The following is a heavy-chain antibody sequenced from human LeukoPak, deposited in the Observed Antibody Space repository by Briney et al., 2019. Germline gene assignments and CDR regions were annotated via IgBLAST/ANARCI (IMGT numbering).Heavy chain of an antibody. Sequence: PGGSLRLSCAASGFTFSSYAMHWVRQAPGKGLEWVAGISYDGSNKYYADSVKGRFTISRDNSKNTLYLQMNSLRAEDTAVYYCARAAGYGDFGVIPYWGQGTLVTVSS. CDR3: ARAAGYGDFGVIPY. D-gene: IGHD4-17*01. V-gene: IGHV3-30-3*01. J-gene: IGHJ4*02. CDR2: ISYDGSNK. CDR1: GFTFSSYA.